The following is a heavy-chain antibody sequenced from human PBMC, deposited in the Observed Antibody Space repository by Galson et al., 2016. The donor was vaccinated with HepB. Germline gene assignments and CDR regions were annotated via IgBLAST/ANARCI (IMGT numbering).Heavy chain of an antibody. V-gene: IGHV3-11*06. J-gene: IGHJ3*01. CDR2: ISSSSTYT. CDR3: ARDRSLFEAVHHPDAFDF. D-gene: IGHD2-21*01. Sequence: SLRLSCAVSGFIFSDYYMSWIRQAPGKGLEWVSFISSSSTYTNYADSVKGRFTISRDNAKNSLYLQMNSLRAEDTAVYYCARDRSLFEAVHHPDAFDFWGQGTMVTVSS. CDR1: GFIFSDYY.